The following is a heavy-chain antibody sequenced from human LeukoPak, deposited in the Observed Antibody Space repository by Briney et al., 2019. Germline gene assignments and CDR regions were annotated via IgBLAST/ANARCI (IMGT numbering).Heavy chain of an antibody. J-gene: IGHJ4*02. CDR1: GFTFDDYA. V-gene: IGHV3-9*01. CDR3: AKEAYRVGRPLFDY. CDR2: ISWNSGSI. Sequence: PGGSLRLSCAASGFTFDDYAMHWVRQAPGKGLEWVSGISWNSGSIGYADSVKGRFTISRDNAKNSLYLQMNSLRAEDTAVYYCAKEAYRVGRPLFDYWGQGTLVTVSS. D-gene: IGHD1-26*01.